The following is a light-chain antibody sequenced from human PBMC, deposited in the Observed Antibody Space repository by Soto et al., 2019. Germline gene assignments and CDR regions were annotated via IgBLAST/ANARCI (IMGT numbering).Light chain of an antibody. Sequence: QSVLTQPPSVSAAPGQKVTISCSGSSSNIGNNYVSWYQQLPGTAPKLLIHENNKRPSGIPDRFSGSKSGTSATLGITGLQTGDEADFYCGTWDDSRSTYVFGTGTKLTVL. J-gene: IGLJ1*01. CDR3: GTWDDSRSTYV. CDR1: SSNIGNNY. CDR2: ENN. V-gene: IGLV1-51*02.